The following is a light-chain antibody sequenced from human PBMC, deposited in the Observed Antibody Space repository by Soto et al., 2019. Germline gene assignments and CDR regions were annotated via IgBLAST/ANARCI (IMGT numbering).Light chain of an antibody. CDR3: QQYNSYSSIT. CDR1: QSISSW. Sequence: DIQMTQSLSTLSAYEGDRDTITCRASQSISSWLAWYQQKPGKAPKLLIYDASSLESGVPSRFSGSGSGTEFTLTISSLQPDDFATYYCQQYNSYSSITFGQGTRLEIK. V-gene: IGKV1-5*01. CDR2: DAS. J-gene: IGKJ5*01.